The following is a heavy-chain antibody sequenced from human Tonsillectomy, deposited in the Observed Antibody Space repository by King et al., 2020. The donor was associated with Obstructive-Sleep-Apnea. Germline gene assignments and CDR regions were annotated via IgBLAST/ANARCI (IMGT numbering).Heavy chain of an antibody. CDR1: GLAFSDYY. D-gene: IGHD3-22*01. CDR2: ISSTSIYT. CDR3: ARVRGYYDTSGFSY. J-gene: IGHJ4*02. V-gene: IGHV3-11*06. Sequence: VQLVESGGGLVKPGGSLRLSCAASGLAFSDYYMSWIRQAPGKGLEWISYISSTSIYTNYADSVKGRFTISRDNAKNALYLQMNSLRAEDTAVYYCARVRGYYDTSGFSYWGQGTLVTVSS.